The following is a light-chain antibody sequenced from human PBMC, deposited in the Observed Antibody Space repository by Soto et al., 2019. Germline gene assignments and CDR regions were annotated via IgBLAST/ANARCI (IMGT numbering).Light chain of an antibody. CDR3: CSYAGDYNLI. CDR2: DVN. Sequence: QSALTQPRSVSGSPGQSVTISCTGTSSDVGGHDFVSWYQQHPGKAPKLMIYDVNKRPSGVPDRFSGSKSANTASLTISGLQADDEADYYCCSYAGDYNLIFGGGTKVTVL. J-gene: IGLJ2*01. V-gene: IGLV2-11*01. CDR1: SSDVGGHDF.